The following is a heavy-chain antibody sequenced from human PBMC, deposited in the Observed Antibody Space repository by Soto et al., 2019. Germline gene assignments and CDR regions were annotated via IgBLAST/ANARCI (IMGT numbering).Heavy chain of an antibody. Sequence: GSLRLSCAASGFPFSSYAMSWVRQAPGKGLEWVSAISGSGGSTYYADSVKGRFTISRDNSKNTLYLQMNSLRAEDTAVYYCAKGSRGYSYGLPGPLPVWGQGTLVTVSS. J-gene: IGHJ4*02. CDR3: AKGSRGYSYGLPGPLPV. CDR1: GFPFSSYA. D-gene: IGHD5-18*01. CDR2: ISGSGGST. V-gene: IGHV3-23*01.